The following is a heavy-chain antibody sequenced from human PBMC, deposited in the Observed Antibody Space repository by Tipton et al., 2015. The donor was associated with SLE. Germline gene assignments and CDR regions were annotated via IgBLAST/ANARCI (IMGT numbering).Heavy chain of an antibody. V-gene: IGHV3-9*01. Sequence: SLRLSCVGSGFTFGEYSMHWVRQVPGKGLEWVSGISWDSAERGYVDSVRGRFTISRDNSKKTVYLEMDSLRPDDTGMYYCARGDSFDYWGQGTQVTVSS. J-gene: IGHJ4*02. CDR3: ARGDSFDY. CDR2: ISWDSAER. CDR1: GFTFGEYS.